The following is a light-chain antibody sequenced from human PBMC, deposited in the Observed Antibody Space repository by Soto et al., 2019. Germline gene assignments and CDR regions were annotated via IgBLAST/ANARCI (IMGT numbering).Light chain of an antibody. V-gene: IGLV2-14*01. CDR3: SSYTSSSLVV. CDR1: NSDVGAYNY. J-gene: IGLJ2*01. Sequence: QSALTQPASVSGSPGQSITISCTGTNSDVGAYNYVSWYQQHPGKAPKLMIYEVSNRPSGVSNRFSGSKSGNTASLTISGLQAEDEADYYCSSYTSSSLVVFGGGTKVTVL. CDR2: EVS.